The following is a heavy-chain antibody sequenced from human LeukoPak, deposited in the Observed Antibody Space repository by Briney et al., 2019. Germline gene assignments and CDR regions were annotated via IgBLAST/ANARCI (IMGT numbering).Heavy chain of an antibody. CDR3: AKEGERGYDYCFDY. CDR1: GFTFDDYA. Sequence: HTGGSLRLSRAASGFTFDDYAMHWVRQAPGKGLEWVSGISWNSGSIGYADSVKGRFTISRDNAKNSLYLQMNSLRAEDTALYYCAKEGERGYDYCFDYWGQGTLVTVSS. CDR2: ISWNSGSI. D-gene: IGHD5-12*01. J-gene: IGHJ4*02. V-gene: IGHV3-9*01.